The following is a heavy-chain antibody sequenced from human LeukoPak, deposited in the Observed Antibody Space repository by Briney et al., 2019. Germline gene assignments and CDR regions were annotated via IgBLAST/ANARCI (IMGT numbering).Heavy chain of an antibody. D-gene: IGHD3-10*01. J-gene: IGHJ4*02. V-gene: IGHV3-30*02. Sequence: GGSLRLSCVASGFTFSSNGVHWVRQAPGKGLEWVTFIQYDGSKKYYADSVKGRFTISRDNSKNTLYLEMNSLRAEDTAVYYCAKDIGSYYDYWGQGILVTVSS. CDR1: GFTFSSNG. CDR2: IQYDGSKK. CDR3: AKDIGSYYDY.